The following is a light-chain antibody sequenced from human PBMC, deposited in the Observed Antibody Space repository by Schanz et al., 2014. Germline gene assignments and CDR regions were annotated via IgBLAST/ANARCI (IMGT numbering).Light chain of an antibody. CDR1: SSDVGGYNF. Sequence: QSALTQPPSASGSPGQSVTISCTGTSSDVGGYNFVSWYQQHPGKAPKLMIYEVSNRPSGVPDRFSGSKSGNTASLTVSGLQAEDEADYYCSSYRRTAAVAVFGTGTKLTVL. CDR2: EVS. J-gene: IGLJ1*01. V-gene: IGLV2-8*01. CDR3: SSYRRTAAVAV.